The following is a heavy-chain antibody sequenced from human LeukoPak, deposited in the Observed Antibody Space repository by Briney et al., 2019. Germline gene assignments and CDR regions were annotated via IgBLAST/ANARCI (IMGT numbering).Heavy chain of an antibody. D-gene: IGHD5-18*01. V-gene: IGHV3-48*03. CDR1: GFTFSSYE. Sequence: GGSLRLSCAASGFTFSSYEMNWVRQAPGKGLEWASDISGSGITIHYADSVKGRFTISRDNAKNSLYLQMSSLRAEDTAVYYCARGLDDGYSYGLDYWGQGTLVTVSS. CDR3: ARGLDDGYSYGLDY. J-gene: IGHJ4*02. CDR2: ISGSGITI.